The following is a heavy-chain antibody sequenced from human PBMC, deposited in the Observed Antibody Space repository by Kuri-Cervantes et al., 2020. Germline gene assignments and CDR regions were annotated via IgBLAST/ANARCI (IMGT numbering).Heavy chain of an antibody. D-gene: IGHD6-13*01. CDR2: IYHSGST. CDR3: ARGVTTGYSSSWYQAHYYYYMDV. Sequence: SETLSLTCTVSGGSISSYYWSWIRQPPGKGLEWIGEIYHSGSTNYNPSLKSRVTISVDKSKNQFSLKLSSVTAADTAVYYCARGVTTGYSSSWYQAHYYYYMDVWGKGTTVTVSS. V-gene: IGHV4-59*01. J-gene: IGHJ6*03. CDR1: GGSISSYY.